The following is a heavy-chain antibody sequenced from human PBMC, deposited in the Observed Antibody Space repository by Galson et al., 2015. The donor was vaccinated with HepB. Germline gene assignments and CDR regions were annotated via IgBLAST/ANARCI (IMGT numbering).Heavy chain of an antibody. CDR1: GDSVSSNSTA. D-gene: IGHD2/OR15-2a*01. Sequence: CAISGDSVSSNSTAWNWIRQSPSRGLGWLGRTYYRSKWYNDYAISVKSRITINADTSKNQFSLQLNSVTPEDTAVYFCAGGLNTYFDYWGQGILVTVSA. V-gene: IGHV6-1*01. J-gene: IGHJ4*02. CDR2: TYYRSKWYN. CDR3: AGGLNTYFDY.